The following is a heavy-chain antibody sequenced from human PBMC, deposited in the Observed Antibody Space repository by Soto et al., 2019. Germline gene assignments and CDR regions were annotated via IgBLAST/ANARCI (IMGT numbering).Heavy chain of an antibody. CDR2: INHSGST. CDR1: GGSFSGYY. J-gene: IGHJ1*01. D-gene: IGHD3-3*01. V-gene: IGHV4-34*01. CDR3: ARRNCVFWFQR. Sequence: QVQLQQWGAGLLKPSETLSLTCAVYGGSFSGYYWSWIRQPPGKGLEWIGEINHSGSTNYNPSLKSRVTISVDTSKNQFSLKLSSVTVADTAVYYCARRNCVFWFQRWGQGTLVTVSS.